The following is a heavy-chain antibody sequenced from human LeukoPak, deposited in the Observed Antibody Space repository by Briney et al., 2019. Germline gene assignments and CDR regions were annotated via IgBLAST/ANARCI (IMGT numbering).Heavy chain of an antibody. J-gene: IGHJ4*02. V-gene: IGHV3-33*01. CDR1: GFTFSDYG. CDR2: IWYDGSNK. D-gene: IGHD3-22*01. CDR3: ARGVDYYENSGTIDY. Sequence: GGSLRRSCTASGFTFSDYGMHWVRQPPGKGLEWVAIIWYDGSNKKYEDSVKGRFTISRDNSKNTLYLQMNSLRAEDTAVYYCARGVDYYENSGTIDYWGQGTLVTVSS.